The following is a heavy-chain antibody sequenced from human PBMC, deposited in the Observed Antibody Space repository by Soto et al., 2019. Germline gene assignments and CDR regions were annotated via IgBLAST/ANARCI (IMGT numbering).Heavy chain of an antibody. J-gene: IGHJ6*02. V-gene: IGHV4-30-4*01. CDR1: GGSISSGDYY. CDR3: ARDQDCSSTSCYSTAPYGMDV. D-gene: IGHD2-2*01. Sequence: NPSETLSLTCTVSGGSISSGDYYWSWIRQPPGKGLEWIGYIYYSGSTYYNPSLKSRVTISVDTSKNQFSLKLSSVTAADTAVYYCARDQDCSSTSCYSTAPYGMDVWGQGTTVTVSS. CDR2: IYYSGST.